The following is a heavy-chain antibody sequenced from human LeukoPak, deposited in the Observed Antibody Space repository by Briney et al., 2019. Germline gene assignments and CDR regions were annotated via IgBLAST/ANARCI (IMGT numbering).Heavy chain of an antibody. J-gene: IGHJ4*02. D-gene: IGHD2-15*01. CDR3: ASEGYCSGGSCYYFDH. V-gene: IGHV1-46*01. Sequence: GASVKVSCKASGYTFTSYYMHWVRQAPGQGLEWMGIINPSGGGTSYAQKFQGRVTMTRDMSTSTAYMELSSLRSEDTAVYYCASEGYCSGGSCYYFDHWGQGTLVTVSS. CDR1: GYTFTSYY. CDR2: INPSGGGT.